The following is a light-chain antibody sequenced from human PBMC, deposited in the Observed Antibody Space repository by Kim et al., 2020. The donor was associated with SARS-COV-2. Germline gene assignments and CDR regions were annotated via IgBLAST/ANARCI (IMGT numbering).Light chain of an antibody. CDR2: EAS. CDR1: QGIRND. CDR3: LQDYNYPRT. J-gene: IGKJ1*01. Sequence: AIQMTQSPSSLSASVGDRVTISYRASQGIRNDLGWYQQKPGEAPKLLIYEASNLQSGVPSRFSGSGSGTDFTLTISSLQPEDFATYYCLQDYNYPRTFGQGTKVDIK. V-gene: IGKV1-6*01.